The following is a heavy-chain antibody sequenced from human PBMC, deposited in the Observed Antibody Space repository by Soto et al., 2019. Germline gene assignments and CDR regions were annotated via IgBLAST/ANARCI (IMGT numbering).Heavy chain of an antibody. CDR2: IYWDDDK. Sequence: QITLKESGPTLVKPTQTLTLTCTFSGFSLSTSEVGVGWIRQPPGKALEWLAVIYWDDDKRYSPSLRSRLTITKDTSTNQVVLTMTNMDPVDTATYYCAHSGIAVAGRVTALDPWGQGSLVTVSS. CDR1: GFSLSTSEVG. D-gene: IGHD6-19*01. CDR3: AHSGIAVAGRVTALDP. V-gene: IGHV2-5*02. J-gene: IGHJ5*02.